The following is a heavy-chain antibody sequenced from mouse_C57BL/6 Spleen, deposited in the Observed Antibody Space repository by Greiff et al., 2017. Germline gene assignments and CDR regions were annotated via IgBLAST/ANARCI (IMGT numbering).Heavy chain of an antibody. D-gene: IGHD1-1*01. Sequence: EVKLVESGGDLVKPGGSLKLSCAASGFTFSSYGMSWVRQTPDKRLEWVATLSSGGSYTYYPDSVKGRFTISRDNAKNTLYLQMSSLKSEDTAMYYCARQTYYYGSSYHYAMDYWGQGTSGTVSS. J-gene: IGHJ4*01. CDR3: ARQTYYYGSSYHYAMDY. CDR2: LSSGGSYT. CDR1: GFTFSSYG. V-gene: IGHV5-6*01.